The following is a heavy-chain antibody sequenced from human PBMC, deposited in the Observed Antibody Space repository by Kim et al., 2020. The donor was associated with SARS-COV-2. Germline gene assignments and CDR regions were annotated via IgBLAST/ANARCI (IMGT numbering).Heavy chain of an antibody. Sequence: SQTLSLTCAISGDSVSSYRATWNWIRQSPSRGLEWLGRTYYRSKWSTDYAVYVESRIIINADTSKNQFSLQLKSVTPEDTAVYYCARALSGTFDPWGQGTLVTVSS. CDR3: ARALSGTFDP. CDR2: TYYRSKWST. V-gene: IGHV6-1*01. J-gene: IGHJ5*02. CDR1: GDSVSSYRAT. D-gene: IGHD1-26*01.